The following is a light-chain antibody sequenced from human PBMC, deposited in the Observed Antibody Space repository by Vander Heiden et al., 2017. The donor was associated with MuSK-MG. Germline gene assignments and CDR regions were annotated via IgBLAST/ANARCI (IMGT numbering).Light chain of an antibody. V-gene: IGLV2-8*01. Sequence: QSALTQPPSASGPPGQSVTISCTGTSSDLGGYNFVSWSQQHPGRVPKVVIYEVNKRHPGVPDRFSGSKSGNTATLTGTGLQAEDEADYYCKSGTRSDTGWVFGGGTRLTVL. J-gene: IGLJ3*02. CDR1: SSDLGGYNF. CDR3: KSGTRSDTGWV. CDR2: EVN.